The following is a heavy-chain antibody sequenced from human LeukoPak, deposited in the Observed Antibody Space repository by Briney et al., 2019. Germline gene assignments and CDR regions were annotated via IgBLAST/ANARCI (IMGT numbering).Heavy chain of an antibody. CDR1: GGTFGSYA. D-gene: IGHD3-22*01. CDR2: IIPIFGTA. CDR3: ASAVYYDSSGYYGAFDI. J-gene: IGHJ3*02. Sequence: SVKVSCKASGGTFGSYAISWVRQAPGQGLEWMGGIIPIFGTANYAQKFQGRVTITADESMSTAYMELSSLRSEDTAVYYCASAVYYDSSGYYGAFDIWGQGTMVTVSS. V-gene: IGHV1-69*13.